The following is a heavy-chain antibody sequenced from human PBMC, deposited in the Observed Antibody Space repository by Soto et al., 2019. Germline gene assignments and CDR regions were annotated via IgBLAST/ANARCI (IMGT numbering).Heavy chain of an antibody. D-gene: IGHD3-3*01. CDR1: GGSISSYY. CDR3: ARESRITIFGVVKNWFDP. CDR2: IYYSGST. J-gene: IGHJ5*02. Sequence: SETLSLTCTVSGGSISSYYGSWIRQPPGKGLERIGYIYYSGSTNYNPSLKSRVTISVDTSKNQFSLKLSSVTAADTAVYYCARESRITIFGVVKNWFDPWGQGTLVTVSS. V-gene: IGHV4-59*01.